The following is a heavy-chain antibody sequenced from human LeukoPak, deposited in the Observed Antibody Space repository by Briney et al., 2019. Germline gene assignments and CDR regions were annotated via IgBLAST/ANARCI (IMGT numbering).Heavy chain of an antibody. V-gene: IGHV4-59*08. CDR3: ARHVDRYDSSGYLDY. J-gene: IGHJ4*02. CDR1: GGSISSYY. D-gene: IGHD3-22*01. Sequence: SETLSLTCTVSGGSISSYYWSWIRQPPGKGLEWIGYIYYSGSTNYNPSLKSRVTISVDTSKNQSSLKLSSVTAADTAVYYCARHVDRYDSSGYLDYWGQGTLVTVSS. CDR2: IYYSGST.